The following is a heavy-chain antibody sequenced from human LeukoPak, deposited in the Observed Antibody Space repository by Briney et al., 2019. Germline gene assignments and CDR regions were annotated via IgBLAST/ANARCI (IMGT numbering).Heavy chain of an antibody. J-gene: IGHJ6*03. V-gene: IGHV6-1*01. CDR1: GDSVSSNSAA. CDR2: TCYRSKWYN. D-gene: IGHD6-19*01. Sequence: SQTLSLTCAISGDSVSSNSAAWNWIRQSPSRGLEWLGRTCYRSKWYNDYAVSVKSRITINPDTSKNQFSLQLNSVTPEDTAVYYCAREAVALPVDYYYMDVWGKGTTVTVSS. CDR3: AREAVALPVDYYYMDV.